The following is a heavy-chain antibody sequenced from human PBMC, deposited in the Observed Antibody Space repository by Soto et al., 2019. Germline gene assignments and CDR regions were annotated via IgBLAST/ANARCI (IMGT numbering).Heavy chain of an antibody. CDR1: GGSISSSNW. V-gene: IGHV4-4*02. CDR2: IYHSGST. Sequence: PSETLSLTCTVSGGSISSSNWWSWVRQPPGKGLEWIGEIYHSGSTNYNPSLKSRVTISVDKSKNQFSLKLSSVTAADTAVYYCARVRALNPYYYYGMDVWGQGTTVT. D-gene: IGHD3-16*01. CDR3: ARVRALNPYYYYGMDV. J-gene: IGHJ6*02.